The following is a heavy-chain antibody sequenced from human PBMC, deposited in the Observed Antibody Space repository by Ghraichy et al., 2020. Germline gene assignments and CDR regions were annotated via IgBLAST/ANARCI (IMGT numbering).Heavy chain of an antibody. V-gene: IGHV3-21*01. CDR1: GFTLSSYR. J-gene: IGHJ4*02. CDR2: ISSSSSYI. D-gene: IGHD5-24*01. Sequence: LSLTCAASGFTLSSYRMNWVRQAPGKGLEWVSSISSSSSYIYYADSVRGRFTISRDNAKNSLYVQMNSLRAEDTAVYYCGRDRSPRDGYPEYYFDYWGPGTLVTVSS. CDR3: GRDRSPRDGYPEYYFDY.